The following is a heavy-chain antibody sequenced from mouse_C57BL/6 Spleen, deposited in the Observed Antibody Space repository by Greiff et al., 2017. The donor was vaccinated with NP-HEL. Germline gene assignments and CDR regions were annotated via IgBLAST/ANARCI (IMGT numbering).Heavy chain of an antibody. CDR3: ARDYGSSGGYFDY. CDR2: IDPANGNT. Sequence: VQLKESVAELVRPGASVKLSCTASGFNIKNTYMHWVKQRPEQGLEWIGRIDPANGNTKYAPKFQGKATITADTSSNTAYLQLSSLTSEDTAIYYCARDYGSSGGYFDYWGQGTTLTVSS. D-gene: IGHD1-1*01. J-gene: IGHJ2*01. CDR1: GFNIKNTY. V-gene: IGHV14-3*01.